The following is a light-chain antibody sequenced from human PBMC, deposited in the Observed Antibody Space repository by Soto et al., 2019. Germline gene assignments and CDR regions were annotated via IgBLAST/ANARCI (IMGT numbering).Light chain of an antibody. J-gene: IGLJ2*01. V-gene: IGLV2-14*03. CDR2: EVS. CDR3: SSYTSISTLV. Sequence: QSVLTQPASVFGSPGQSITFSCTGTSSDVGGYNFVSWYQQHPGKAPKLMIYEVSSRPSGVSNRFSGSKSGNTASLTISGLQAEDEAEYYCSSYTSISTLVFGGGTKLTVL. CDR1: SSDVGGYNF.